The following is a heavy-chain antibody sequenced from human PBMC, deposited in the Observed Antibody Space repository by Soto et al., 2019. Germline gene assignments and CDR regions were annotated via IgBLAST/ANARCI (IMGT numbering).Heavy chain of an antibody. Sequence: EVQLVESGGGLVKPGGSLRLSCAASGFTFSSYSMNWVRQAPGKGLEWVSSISSSSSYIYYADSVKVRFTISRDNAKNSLYLQMNSLRAEDTAVYYCARQELLLWFGELLQGWFDPWGQGTLVTVSS. CDR3: ARQELLLWFGELLQGWFDP. J-gene: IGHJ5*02. V-gene: IGHV3-21*01. CDR1: GFTFSSYS. D-gene: IGHD3-10*01. CDR2: ISSSSSYI.